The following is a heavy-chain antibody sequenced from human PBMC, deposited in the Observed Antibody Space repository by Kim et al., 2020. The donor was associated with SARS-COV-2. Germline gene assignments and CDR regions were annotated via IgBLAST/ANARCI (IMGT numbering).Heavy chain of an antibody. CDR3: AKSGQLDN. CDR1: GFTFSSYA. CDR2: ITDSGGST. V-gene: IGHV3-23*01. Sequence: GGSLRLSCAASGFTFSSYAMSWVRQAPGKGLEWVSSITDSGGSTSYAASVKGRFTISRDNSKNTLYLQMNSLIAEDTALYYCAKSGQLDNWGQGTLVTVSS. J-gene: IGHJ4*02. D-gene: IGHD5-12*01.